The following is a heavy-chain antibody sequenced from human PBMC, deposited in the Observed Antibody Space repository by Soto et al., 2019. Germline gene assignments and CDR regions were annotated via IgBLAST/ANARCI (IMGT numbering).Heavy chain of an antibody. CDR3: ARILYSSSGATRHYGMYV. CDR1: GDSVSSNSAA. V-gene: IGHV6-1*01. Sequence: SQTLSLTCAISGDSVSSNSAAWNWIRQSPSRGLEWLGRTYYRSKWYNDYAVSVKSRITINPDTSKNQFSLQLNSVTPEDTAVYYCARILYSSSGATRHYGMYVWGQVITVTFS. D-gene: IGHD6-6*01. J-gene: IGHJ6*02. CDR2: TYYRSKWYN.